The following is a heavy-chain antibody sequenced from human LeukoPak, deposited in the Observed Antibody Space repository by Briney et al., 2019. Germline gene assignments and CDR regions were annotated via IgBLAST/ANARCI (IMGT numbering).Heavy chain of an antibody. CDR2: TSAYNGNT. Sequence: ASVKVSCKASGYTXTSYGISWVRQAPGQGLEWMGWTSAYNGNTNYAQKLQGRVTMTTDTSTSTAYMELRSLRSDDTAVYYCARDVGNQYDCGGDCYSDAFDIWDQGTMVTVSS. D-gene: IGHD2-21*02. CDR1: GYTXTSYG. V-gene: IGHV1-18*01. CDR3: ARDVGNQYDCGGDCYSDAFDI. J-gene: IGHJ3*02.